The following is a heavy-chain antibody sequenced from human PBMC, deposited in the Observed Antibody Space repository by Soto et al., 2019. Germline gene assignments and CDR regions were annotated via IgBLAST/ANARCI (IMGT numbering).Heavy chain of an antibody. CDR2: ISYNGINK. D-gene: IGHD1-20*01. V-gene: IGHV3-30-3*01. CDR1: KFTFSSYS. CDR3: SRTALRRPITASGDFDP. J-gene: IGHJ5*02. Sequence: QVQLVESGGGMVQPGRSLRLSCAASKFTFSSYSMHWVRQAPGKGLEWVAVISYNGINKFYADSVKGRFTISRDNSKSIPYLQMNRLRAEDTPAYYCSRTALRRPITASGDFDPWGQGTLVIVSS.